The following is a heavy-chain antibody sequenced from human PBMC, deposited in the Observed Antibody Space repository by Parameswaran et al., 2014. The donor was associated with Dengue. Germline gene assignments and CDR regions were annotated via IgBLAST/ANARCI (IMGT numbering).Heavy chain of an antibody. V-gene: IGHV3-7*01. D-gene: IGHD3-3*01. J-gene: IGHJ6*02. CDR3: ARDRGYYDFWSGYFTITNYYYYYGMDV. CDR2: IKQDGSEK. Sequence: VRQAPGKGLEWVANIKQDGSEKYYVDSVKGRFTISRGNAKNSLYLQMNSLRAEDTAVYYCARDRGYYDFWSGYFTITNYYYYYGMDVWGQGTTVTVSS.